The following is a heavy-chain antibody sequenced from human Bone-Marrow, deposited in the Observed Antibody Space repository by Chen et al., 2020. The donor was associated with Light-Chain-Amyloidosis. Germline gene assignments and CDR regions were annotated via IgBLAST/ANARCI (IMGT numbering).Heavy chain of an antibody. CDR2: IYPDDCDA. Sequence: EVQLEQSGPEVKKPGESLKISCKGSGYTFPNYWIGWVRQMPGKGLEWMGVIYPDDCDAGYSPSFDGQVTISPDKSITTAYLQWRSLKASDTAMYYCARRRDGYNFDYWGQGTLVTVSS. J-gene: IGHJ4*02. D-gene: IGHD5-12*01. CDR1: GYTFPNYW. V-gene: IGHV5-51*01. CDR3: ARRRDGYNFDY.